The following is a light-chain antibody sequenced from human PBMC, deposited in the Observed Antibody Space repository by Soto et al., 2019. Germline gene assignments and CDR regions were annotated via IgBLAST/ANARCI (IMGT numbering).Light chain of an antibody. CDR1: QSVGSN. J-gene: IGKJ1*01. CDR2: SAA. CDR3: QKYNKRWT. Sequence: EIVMTQSPATLSVSPGERVTLSCRASQSVGSNLAWYQKKPGQAPRLLIYSAATRATGIPARFSGSGSGTEFTLTISSLQSEDFGVYYCQKYNKRWTFGQGTKVDIK. V-gene: IGKV3-15*01.